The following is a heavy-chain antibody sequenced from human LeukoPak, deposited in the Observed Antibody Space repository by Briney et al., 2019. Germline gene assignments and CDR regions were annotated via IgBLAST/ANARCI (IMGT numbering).Heavy chain of an antibody. D-gene: IGHD2-2*01. CDR3: AKAGCSGTSCYYYYNYYMDV. J-gene: IGHJ6*03. CDR2: IKQDGSEK. V-gene: IGHV3-7*03. CDR1: GFTFSSYW. Sequence: PGGSLRLSCAASGFTFSSYWMSWVRQAPGKGLEWVANIKQDGSEKYYVDSVKGRFTISRDNAKNSLYLQMNSLRAEDTAVYYCAKAGCSGTSCYYYYNYYMDVWGKGTTVTVSS.